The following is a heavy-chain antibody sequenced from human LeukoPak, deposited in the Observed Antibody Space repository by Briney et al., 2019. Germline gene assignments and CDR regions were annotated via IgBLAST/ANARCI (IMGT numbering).Heavy chain of an antibody. Sequence: GRSLRLSCTASGLTFSSSGMHWVRQAPGKGLDWVSLINYDGTSTFYADSVKGRFTISRDNSQNTLYLQMNSLRGEDTAVYYCTNFDYWGQGTLVTVSS. CDR1: GLTFSSSG. V-gene: IGHV3-33*06. CDR3: TNFDY. CDR2: INYDGTST. J-gene: IGHJ4*02.